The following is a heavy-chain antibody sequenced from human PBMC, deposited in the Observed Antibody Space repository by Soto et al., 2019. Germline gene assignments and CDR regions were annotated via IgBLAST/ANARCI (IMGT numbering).Heavy chain of an antibody. CDR3: ARVPYYDILTGYYSYFDY. V-gene: IGHV1-2*02. D-gene: IGHD3-9*01. Sequence: RASVKVSCKASGYTFTGYYMHWVRQAPGQGLEWMGWINPNSGGTNYAQKFQGRVTMTRDTSISAAYMELSRLRSDDTAVYYCARVPYYDILTGYYSYFDYWGQGTLVTVSS. J-gene: IGHJ4*02. CDR2: INPNSGGT. CDR1: GYTFTGYY.